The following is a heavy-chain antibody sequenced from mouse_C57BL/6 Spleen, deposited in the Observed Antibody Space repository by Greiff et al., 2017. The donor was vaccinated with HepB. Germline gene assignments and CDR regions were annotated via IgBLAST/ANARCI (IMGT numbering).Heavy chain of an antibody. CDR1: GYAFSSSW. D-gene: IGHD2-1*01. Sequence: VQLQQSGPELVKPGASVKISCKASGYAFSSSWMNWVKQRPGKGLEWIGRIYPGDGDTNYNGKFKGKATLTADKSSSTAYMQLSSLTSEDSAVYFCAREGGSYYGNPGWFAYWGQGTLVTVSA. CDR3: AREGGSYYGNPGWFAY. CDR2: IYPGDGDT. J-gene: IGHJ3*01. V-gene: IGHV1-82*01.